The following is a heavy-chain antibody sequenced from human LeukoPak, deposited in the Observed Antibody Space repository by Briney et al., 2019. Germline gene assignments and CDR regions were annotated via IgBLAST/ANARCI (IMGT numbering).Heavy chain of an antibody. CDR3: ARGELGDRSGFSFFDY. D-gene: IGHD3-22*01. J-gene: IGHJ4*02. CDR1: GGTFNSYG. V-gene: IGHV1-69*05. CDR2: VIAIFGRI. Sequence: SVKVSCKAPGGTFNSYGISWVRQAPGQGLEWMGGVIAIFGRIKYGQKFQGRATITTDESTSTAYMELSSLTSEDTGAYYCARGELGDRSGFSFFDYWGQGTLVTVSS.